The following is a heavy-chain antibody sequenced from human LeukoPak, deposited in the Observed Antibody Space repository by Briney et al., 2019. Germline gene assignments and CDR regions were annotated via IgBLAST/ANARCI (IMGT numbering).Heavy chain of an antibody. CDR1: GFTFSSYW. CDR2: INSDGSST. V-gene: IGHV3-74*01. D-gene: IGHD5-18*01. J-gene: IGHJ4*02. Sequence: GGSLRLSCEASGFTFSSYWMHWVRQAPGKGLVWVSRINSDGSSTSYADSVKGRSTISRDNANNTLSLQMNSLRAEDTAVYFCAREASSGTAMVDYWGQGTLVSVSS. CDR3: AREASSGTAMVDY.